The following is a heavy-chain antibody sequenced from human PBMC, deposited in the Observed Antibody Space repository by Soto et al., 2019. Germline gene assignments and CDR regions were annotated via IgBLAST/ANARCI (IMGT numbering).Heavy chain of an antibody. CDR1: GYTLTSHG. D-gene: IGHD1-26*01. J-gene: IGHJ6*02. V-gene: IGHV1-18*01. CDR2: ISAYNGNT. Sequence: QVQLVQSGAEVKKPGASVKVSCKASGYTLTSHGISWVRQAPGQGLEWMGWISAYNGNTNYAQKLQGRVTMTTDTTTSTAYMELRSLRSDDTAVYYCAREGGNSGVPWEYHYGMDVWGQGTTVTVSS. CDR3: AREGGNSGVPWEYHYGMDV.